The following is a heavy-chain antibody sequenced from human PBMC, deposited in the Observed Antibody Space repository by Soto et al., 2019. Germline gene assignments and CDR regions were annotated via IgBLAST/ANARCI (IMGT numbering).Heavy chain of an antibody. J-gene: IGHJ4*02. V-gene: IGHV4-59*08. CDR3: ARQRDSSSWYLFDY. CDR1: GGSISSYY. D-gene: IGHD6-13*01. CDR2: IYYSGST. Sequence: SETLSLTCTVSGGSISSYYWSWIRQPPGKGLEWIGYIYYSGSTNYNPSLKSRVTISVDTSKNQFSLKLSSVTAADTAVYYCARQRDSSSWYLFDYWGQGTLVTVS.